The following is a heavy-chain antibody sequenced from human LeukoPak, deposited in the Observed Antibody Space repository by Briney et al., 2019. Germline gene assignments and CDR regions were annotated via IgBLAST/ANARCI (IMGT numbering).Heavy chain of an antibody. CDR2: IISSGKST. Sequence: PGGSLRLSCAASGFSFSDYYMSWIRQAPGEGLEWVSYIISSGKSTYYSDSVRGRFTISRDNAKNSLHLEMNSLRAEDTAVYYCARDGGRSWYFDYWGQGTLATVSS. CDR1: GFSFSDYY. V-gene: IGHV3-11*04. J-gene: IGHJ4*02. D-gene: IGHD3-16*01. CDR3: ARDGGRSWYFDY.